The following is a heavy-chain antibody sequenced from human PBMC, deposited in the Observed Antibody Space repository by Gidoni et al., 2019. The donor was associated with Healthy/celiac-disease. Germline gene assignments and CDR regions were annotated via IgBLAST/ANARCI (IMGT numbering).Heavy chain of an antibody. CDR3: ARDHRGTQVAGFDY. CDR1: GSTVSRNY. J-gene: IGHJ4*02. Sequence: EVQLVESGGGLVQPGGSLRLSCAASGSTVSRNYMTWVRQAPGKGLEWVSVIYSGGSTYYADSVKGRFTISRDNSKNTLYLQMNSLRAEDTAVYYCARDHRGTQVAGFDYWGQGTLVTVSS. V-gene: IGHV3-66*01. D-gene: IGHD6-19*01. CDR2: IYSGGST.